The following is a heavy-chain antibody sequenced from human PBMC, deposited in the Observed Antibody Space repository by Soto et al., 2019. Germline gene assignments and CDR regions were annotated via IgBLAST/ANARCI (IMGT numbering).Heavy chain of an antibody. CDR1: GGSISSSSYY. CDR3: ARRYSSSWYGIDWFDP. D-gene: IGHD6-13*01. J-gene: IGHJ5*02. Sequence: SETLSLTCTVSGGSISSSSYYWDWIRQPPGKGLEWIGSIYYSGSTYYNPSLKSRVTISVDTSKNQFSLKLSSVTAADTAVYYCARRYSSSWYGIDWFDPWGQGTLVTVSS. V-gene: IGHV4-39*01. CDR2: IYYSGST.